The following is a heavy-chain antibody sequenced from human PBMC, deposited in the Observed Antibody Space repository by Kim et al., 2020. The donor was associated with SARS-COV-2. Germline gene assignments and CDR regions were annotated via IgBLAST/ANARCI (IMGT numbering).Heavy chain of an antibody. CDR2: ISAYNGNT. CDR1: GYTFTSYG. D-gene: IGHD4-17*01. Sequence: ASVKVSCKASGYTFTSYGISWVRQAPGQGLEWMGWISAYNGNTNYAQKLQGRVTMTTDTSTSTAYMELRSLRSDDTAVYYCARMPFDYGDYVDFFDWFDPWGQGTLVTVSS. CDR3: ARMPFDYGDYVDFFDWFDP. V-gene: IGHV1-18*01. J-gene: IGHJ5*02.